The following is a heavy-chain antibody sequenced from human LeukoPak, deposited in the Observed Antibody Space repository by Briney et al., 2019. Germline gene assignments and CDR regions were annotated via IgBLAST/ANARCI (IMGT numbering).Heavy chain of an antibody. V-gene: IGHV4-34*01. D-gene: IGHD4-17*01. CDR2: INHSGSS. CDR3: AFRDYGDYVADY. J-gene: IGHJ4*02. Sequence: TPETLSLTCAVYGGSFSGYYRSWIRQPPVKGLEWIGEINHSGSSNYNPSLKSRVTISVDTSKNQFSLKLSSVTAADTAVYYCAFRDYGDYVADYWGQGTLVTVSS. CDR1: GGSFSGYY.